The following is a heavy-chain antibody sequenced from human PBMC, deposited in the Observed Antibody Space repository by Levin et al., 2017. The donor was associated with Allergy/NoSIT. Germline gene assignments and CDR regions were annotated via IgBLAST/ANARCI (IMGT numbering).Heavy chain of an antibody. CDR2: ISYDGNEK. CDR1: GFTFSSHA. Sequence: GESLKISCEASGFTFSSHAMHWVRQAPGKGLELVALISYDGNEKYYTESVKGRFTISRDNSKSTLFLQMNSLRAEDTAVYYCARRCSDGSCYYYYGIDVWGQGTTVTVSS. D-gene: IGHD2-15*01. V-gene: IGHV3-30*04. CDR3: ARRCSDGSCYYYYGIDV. J-gene: IGHJ6*02.